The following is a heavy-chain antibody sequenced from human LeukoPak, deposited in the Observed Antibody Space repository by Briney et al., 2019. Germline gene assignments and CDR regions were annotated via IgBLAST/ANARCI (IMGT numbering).Heavy chain of an antibody. J-gene: IGHJ6*03. CDR2: INPNSGGT. CDR1: GGTFSSYA. CDR3: AREASFQPYYYYMDV. V-gene: IGHV1-2*06. Sequence: ASVKVSCKASGGTFSSYAISWVRQAPGQGLEWMGRINPNSGGTNYAQKFQGRVTMTRDTSISTAYMELSRLRSDDTAVYYCAREASFQPYYYYMDVWGKGTTVTVSS.